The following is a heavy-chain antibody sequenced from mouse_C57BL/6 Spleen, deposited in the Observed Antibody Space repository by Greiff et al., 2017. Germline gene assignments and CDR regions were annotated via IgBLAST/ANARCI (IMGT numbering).Heavy chain of an antibody. J-gene: IGHJ4*01. Sequence: QVQLQQPGAELVKPGASVKLSCKASGYTFTSYWMQWVKQRPGQGLEWIGEIDPSDSYTNYNQKFKGKATLTVDTSSSTAYMQLSSLSSEDSAVYYCARDTTVAHYYAMDYWGQGTSVTVSS. CDR2: IDPSDSYT. V-gene: IGHV1-50*01. CDR3: ARDTTVAHYYAMDY. CDR1: GYTFTSYW. D-gene: IGHD1-1*01.